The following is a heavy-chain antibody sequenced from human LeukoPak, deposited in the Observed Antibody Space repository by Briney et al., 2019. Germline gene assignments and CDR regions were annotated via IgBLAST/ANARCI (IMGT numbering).Heavy chain of an antibody. V-gene: IGHV1-2*06. CDR2: INPNSGGT. CDR1: GYAFTGYY. D-gene: IGHD3-22*01. Sequence: ASVKVSCKASGYAFTGYYMHWVRQAPGQWLEWIGRINPNSGGTNYAQKFQGRVTMTRDTSISTAYMELSRLRSDDTAVYYCARARSQRYYDSSGYYYDIDYWGQGTLVTVSS. CDR3: ARARSQRYYDSSGYYYDIDY. J-gene: IGHJ4*02.